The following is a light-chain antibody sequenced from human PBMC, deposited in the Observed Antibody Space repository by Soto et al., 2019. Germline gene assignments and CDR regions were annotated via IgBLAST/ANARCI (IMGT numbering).Light chain of an antibody. J-gene: IGKJ4*01. CDR1: ENINKW. Sequence: DIQMTQSPSTLSASVVDRVTITCRASENINKWLAWYQQRPGTVPKLLIYQASNLESGVPARFSGSGSGTDFTLTINSLQSEDFAVYYCQQYSNWPLTFGGGTKVDIK. CDR2: QAS. CDR3: QQYSNWPLT. V-gene: IGKV1-5*03.